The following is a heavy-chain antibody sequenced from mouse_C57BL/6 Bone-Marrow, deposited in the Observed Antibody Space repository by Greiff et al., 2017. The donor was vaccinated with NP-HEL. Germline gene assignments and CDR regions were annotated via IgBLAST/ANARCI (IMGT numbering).Heavy chain of an antibody. J-gene: IGHJ1*03. CDR3: TTDYYGSTYWYFDV. V-gene: IGHV14-4*01. Sequence: EVQLQQSGAELVRPGASVKLSCTASGFNIKDDYMHWVKQRPEQGLEWIGWIDPENGDTEYASKFQGTATITADTSSNTAYLQLSSLTSEDTAVYYCTTDYYGSTYWYFDVWGTGTTVTVSS. CDR1: GFNIKDDY. CDR2: IDPENGDT. D-gene: IGHD1-1*01.